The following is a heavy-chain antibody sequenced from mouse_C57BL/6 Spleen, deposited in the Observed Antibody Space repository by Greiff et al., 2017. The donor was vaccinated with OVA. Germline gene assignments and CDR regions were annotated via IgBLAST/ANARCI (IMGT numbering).Heavy chain of an antibody. D-gene: IGHD1-1*01. CDR1: GYTFTSYW. CDR2: INPSNGGT. J-gene: IGHJ2*01. Sequence: QVQLQQPGTELVKPGASVKLSCKASGYTFTSYWMHWVKQRPGQGLEWIGNINPSNGGTNYNEKFKSKATLTVDKSSSTAYMQLSSLASEDSAVYYCARAPYYASYYFDYWGQGTTLTVSS. CDR3: ARAPYYASYYFDY. V-gene: IGHV1-53*01.